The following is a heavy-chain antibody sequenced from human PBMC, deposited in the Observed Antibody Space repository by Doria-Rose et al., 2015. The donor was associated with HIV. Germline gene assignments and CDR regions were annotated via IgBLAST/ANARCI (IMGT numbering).Heavy chain of an antibody. V-gene: IGHV2-26*01. CDR3: ARIKSSRWYHKYYFDF. CDR2: IFSDDER. J-gene: IGHJ4*02. CDR1: GVSLSSPGMG. D-gene: IGHD6-13*01. Sequence: QESGPVLVKPTETLTLTCTVSGVSLSSPGMGVSWIRQPPGKALEWLANIFSDDERSDTPSLKSRLTISRSTSKSQVCLTMTDMDPVDTATYYCARIKSSRWYHKYYFDFWGQGTLVIVSA.